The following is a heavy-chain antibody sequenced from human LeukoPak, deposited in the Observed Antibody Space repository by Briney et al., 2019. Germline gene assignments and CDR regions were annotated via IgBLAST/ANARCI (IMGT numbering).Heavy chain of an antibody. D-gene: IGHD1-26*01. Sequence: GASVKVSCKASGGTFSSYAISWVRQAPGQGLEWMGGIIPIFGTANYAQKFQGRVTITADESTSTAYMELSSLRSEDTAVYYCARDRDCGSYSFDYWGQGTLVTVSS. V-gene: IGHV1-69*13. J-gene: IGHJ4*02. CDR2: IIPIFGTA. CDR1: GGTFSSYA. CDR3: ARDRDCGSYSFDY.